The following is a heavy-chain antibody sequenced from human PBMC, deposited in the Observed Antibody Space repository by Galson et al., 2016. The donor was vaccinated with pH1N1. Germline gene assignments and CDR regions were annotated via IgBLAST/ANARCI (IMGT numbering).Heavy chain of an antibody. CDR3: AKADGYSYGPYDY. CDR2: ISWNSGSI. J-gene: IGHJ4*02. CDR1: GFTFDDYA. D-gene: IGHD5-18*01. V-gene: IGHV3-9*01. Sequence: SLRLSCAASGFTFDDYAMHWVRQVPGKGLEWVSGISWNSGSIGYADSVKGRFTISRDNAKNSLYLQMNSLRAEDTALYYCAKADGYSYGPYDYWGQGTLVTVSS.